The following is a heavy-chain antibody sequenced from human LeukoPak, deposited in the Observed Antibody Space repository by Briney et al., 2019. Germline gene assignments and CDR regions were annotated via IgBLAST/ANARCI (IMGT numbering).Heavy chain of an antibody. CDR3: AKRVAEGSFDY. V-gene: IGHV3-23*01. D-gene: IGHD6-6*01. CDR1: GFTFSIHD. CDR2: IDGSGGST. J-gene: IGHJ4*02. Sequence: SGGSMRLSSASSGFTFSIHDLSWAPHPSTKALEWVSFIDGSGGSTYYADSVKGPFTVSRDNSKTTLYLQMNSLRGEDTAVYYCAKRVAEGSFDYWGLGTLVTVSS.